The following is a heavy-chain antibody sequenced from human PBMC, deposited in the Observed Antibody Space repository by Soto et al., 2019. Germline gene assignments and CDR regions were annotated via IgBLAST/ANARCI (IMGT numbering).Heavy chain of an antibody. CDR2: ISYDGSNK. Sequence: QVQLVESGGGVVQPGRSLRLSCAASGFTFSSYGMHWVRQAPGKGLEWVAVISYDGSNKYYADSVKGRFTISRDNSKNTLYLQMNSLRAEDTAVYYCATVAAGDYYYGMDVWGQGTTVTVSS. V-gene: IGHV3-30*03. J-gene: IGHJ6*02. CDR3: ATVAAGDYYYGMDV. CDR1: GFTFSSYG. D-gene: IGHD6-19*01.